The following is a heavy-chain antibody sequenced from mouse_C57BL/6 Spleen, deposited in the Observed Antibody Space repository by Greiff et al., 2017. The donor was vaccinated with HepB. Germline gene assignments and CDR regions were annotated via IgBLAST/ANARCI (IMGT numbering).Heavy chain of an antibody. V-gene: IGHV1-81*01. J-gene: IGHJ2*01. CDR3: ARRRVITTVVDPDY. CDR2: IYPRSGNT. Sequence: QVQLQQSGAELARPGASVKLSCKASGYTFTSYGLSWVKQRTGQGLEWIGEIYPRSGNTYYNEKFKGKATLTADKSSSTAYMELRSLTSEDSAVYFCARRRVITTVVDPDYWGQGTTLTVSS. D-gene: IGHD1-1*01. CDR1: GYTFTSYG.